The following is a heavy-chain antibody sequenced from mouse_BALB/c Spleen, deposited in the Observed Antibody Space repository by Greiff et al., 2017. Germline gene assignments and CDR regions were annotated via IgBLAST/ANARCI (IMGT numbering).Heavy chain of an antibody. CDR2: INPSTGYT. CDR3: ARSEGGYMDY. J-gene: IGHJ4*01. D-gene: IGHD2-2*01. Sequence: VQLQQSGAELAKPGASVKMSCKASGYTFTSYWMHWVKQRPGQGLEWIGYINPSTGYTEYNQKFKDKATLTADKSSSTAYMQLSSLTSEDSAVYYCARSEGGYMDYWGQGTSVTVSS. V-gene: IGHV1-7*01. CDR1: GYTFTSYW.